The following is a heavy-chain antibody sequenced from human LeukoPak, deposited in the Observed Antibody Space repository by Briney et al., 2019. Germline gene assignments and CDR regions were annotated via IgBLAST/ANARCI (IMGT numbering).Heavy chain of an antibody. CDR3: ARESGSLKWLQSKGIGY. Sequence: SETLSLTCTVSGYSISSGYYWGWIRQPPGKGLEWIGSIYHSGSTYYNPSLKSRVTISVDTSKNQFSLKLSSVTAADTAVYYCARESGSLKWLQSKGIGYWGQGTLVTVSS. V-gene: IGHV4-38-2*02. D-gene: IGHD5-24*01. CDR1: GYSISSGYY. CDR2: IYHSGST. J-gene: IGHJ4*02.